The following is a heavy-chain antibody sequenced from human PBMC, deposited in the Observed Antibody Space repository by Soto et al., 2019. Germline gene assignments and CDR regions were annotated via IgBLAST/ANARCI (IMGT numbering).Heavy chain of an antibody. Sequence: GGSLRLSCAASGFTVSSNYMSWARQAPGKGLEWVSVIYSGGSTYYADSVKGRFTISRDNSKNTLYLQMNSLRAEDTAVYYCARGDSSGPNTIDYSGQAPLVTVSS. CDR1: GFTVSSNY. CDR3: ARGDSSGPNTIDY. J-gene: IGHJ4*02. V-gene: IGHV3-53*01. D-gene: IGHD3-22*01. CDR2: IYSGGST.